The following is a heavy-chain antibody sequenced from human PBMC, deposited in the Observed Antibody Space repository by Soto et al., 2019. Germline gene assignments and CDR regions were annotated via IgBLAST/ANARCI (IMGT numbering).Heavy chain of an antibody. J-gene: IGHJ4*02. CDR2: ISSDGTKT. D-gene: IGHD3-3*01. V-gene: IGHV3-64D*08. CDR1: GFTFTVYA. CDR3: VNILMQHDFEGG. Sequence: EVQMVASGGDLVQPGSSLRLSCLASGFTFTVYAFHWVRQAPGKGLELVAAISSDGTKTYYADSVKGRFTISRDTSKNTLFLHMNRLRAEDTALYYCVNILMQHDFEGGWGQGTLVTVSS.